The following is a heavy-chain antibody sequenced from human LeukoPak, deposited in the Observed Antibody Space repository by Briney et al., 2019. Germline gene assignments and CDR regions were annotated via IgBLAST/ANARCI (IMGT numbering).Heavy chain of an antibody. V-gene: IGHV3-20*04. D-gene: IGHD5-24*01. Sequence: GGSLRLSCAASGFTFDDYGMSWVRQAPGKGLEWVSGIKWNGGSTGYADSVKGRFTISRDNAKNSLYLQMNSLRAEDTALYYCAKDIRRDGYNLLNAFDIWGQGTMVTVSS. CDR2: IKWNGGST. CDR1: GFTFDDYG. CDR3: AKDIRRDGYNLLNAFDI. J-gene: IGHJ3*02.